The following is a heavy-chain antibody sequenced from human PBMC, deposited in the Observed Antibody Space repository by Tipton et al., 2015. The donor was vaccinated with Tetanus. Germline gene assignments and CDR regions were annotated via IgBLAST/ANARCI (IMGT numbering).Heavy chain of an antibody. D-gene: IGHD6-19*01. Sequence: SLRLSCAASGFTFDDHGMHWVRQAPGKGLEWVSGISWNSGVLVYGDSVKGRFTISRDNAKNTLYLQMNSLRVEDTAVYYCVRDGGSSGWLAYWGQGTLVTVSS. CDR3: VRDGGSSGWLAY. CDR1: GFTFDDHG. CDR2: ISWNSGVL. V-gene: IGHV3-9*01. J-gene: IGHJ4*02.